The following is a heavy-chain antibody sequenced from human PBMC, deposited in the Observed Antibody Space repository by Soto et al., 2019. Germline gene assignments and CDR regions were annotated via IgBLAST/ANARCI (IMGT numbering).Heavy chain of an antibody. CDR3: ARDADNWFDH. V-gene: IGHV6-1*01. CDR2: TYYRSKWYY. J-gene: IGHJ5*02. CDR1: GDSVSSNTAA. Sequence: SQTLSLTCAISGDSVSSNTAAWNWIRQSPSRGLEWLGRTYYRSKWYYDYAASVKSRMTINPATSKNQFSLLLNSVIPEDTAVYYCARDADNWFDHWGQGTLVT.